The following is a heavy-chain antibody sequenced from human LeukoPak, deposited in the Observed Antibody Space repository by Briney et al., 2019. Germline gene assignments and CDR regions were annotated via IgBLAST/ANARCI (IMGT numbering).Heavy chain of an antibody. CDR1: GGSISSYY. CDR2: IYYSGST. V-gene: IGHV4-59*01. D-gene: IGHD3-22*01. J-gene: IGHJ4*02. CDR3: ARAPYYYDQVDY. Sequence: PSETLSLTCTVSGGSISSYYWSWIRQPPGKGLEWIGYIYYSGSTNYNPSLKSRVTISVDTSKNQFSLKLSSVTAADTAVYYCARAPYYYDQVDYRGQGTLVTVSS.